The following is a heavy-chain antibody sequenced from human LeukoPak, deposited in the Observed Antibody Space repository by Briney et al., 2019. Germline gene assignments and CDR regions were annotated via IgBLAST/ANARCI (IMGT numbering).Heavy chain of an antibody. J-gene: IGHJ4*02. D-gene: IGHD2-15*01. CDR3: ARAVVVAAPFDY. CDR1: GYTFTSYA. Sequence: ASVKVSCKASGYTFTSYAMHWVRQAPGQRLEWMGWINAGNGNTKYSQKFQGRVTITRDTSASTAYMELSSLRSEDTAVYYCARAVVVAAPFDYRGQGTLVTVSS. CDR2: INAGNGNT. V-gene: IGHV1-3*01.